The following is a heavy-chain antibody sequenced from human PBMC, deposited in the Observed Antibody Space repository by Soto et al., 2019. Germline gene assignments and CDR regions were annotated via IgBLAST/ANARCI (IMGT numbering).Heavy chain of an antibody. CDR2: IYYSGST. CDR3: ASRPPRGAAAGTYYYYGMDV. CDR1: GGPISSGDYY. V-gene: IGHV4-39*01. D-gene: IGHD6-13*01. J-gene: IGHJ6*02. Sequence: SETLSLTCTVSGGPISSGDYYWGWIRQPPGKGLEWIGSIYYSGSTYYNPSLKSRVTISVDTSKNQFSLKLSSVTAADTAVYYCASRPPRGAAAGTYYYYGMDVWGQGTTVTVSS.